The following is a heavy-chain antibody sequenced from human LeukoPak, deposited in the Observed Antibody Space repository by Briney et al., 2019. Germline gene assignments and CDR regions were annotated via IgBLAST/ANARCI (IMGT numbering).Heavy chain of an antibody. CDR3: ARDDPYYDILTGYYSNWFDP. CDR2: INAGNGNT. J-gene: IGHJ5*02. CDR1: GYTFTSYA. V-gene: IGHV1-3*01. D-gene: IGHD3-9*01. Sequence: ASVKVSCKASGYTFTSYAMHWVRQAPGQRLEWMGWINAGNGNTKYSQKFQGRVTITRDTSASTAYMELRSLRSDDTAVYYCARDDPYYDILTGYYSNWFDPWGQGTLVTVSS.